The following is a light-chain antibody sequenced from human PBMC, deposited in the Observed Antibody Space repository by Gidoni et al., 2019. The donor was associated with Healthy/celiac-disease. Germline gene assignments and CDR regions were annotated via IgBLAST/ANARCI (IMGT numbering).Light chain of an antibody. Sequence: DIVMTQSPDSLAVSLGERATINCKSSQSVLYSSNNKNYLAWYQQKPGQPPKLLIYWASTRESGVPDRFSGSGSGTDFTLTISSLQAEDVAVYYCQQYYRPLLTFGGGTKVEIK. CDR2: WAS. V-gene: IGKV4-1*01. CDR1: QSVLYSSNNKNY. CDR3: QQYYRPLLT. J-gene: IGKJ4*01.